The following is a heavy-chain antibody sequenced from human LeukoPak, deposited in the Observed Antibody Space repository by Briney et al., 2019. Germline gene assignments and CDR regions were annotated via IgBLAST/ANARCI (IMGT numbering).Heavy chain of an antibody. CDR1: GFTFSSYG. CDR3: AKCAAGTPLDDY. J-gene: IGHJ4*02. Sequence: GRSLRLSCAASGFTFSSYGMHWVRQAPGKGLEWVSAISGSGGSTYYADSVKGRFTISRDNSKNTLYLQMNSLRAEDTAVYYCAKCAAGTPLDDYWGQGTLVTVSS. CDR2: ISGSGGST. D-gene: IGHD6-13*01. V-gene: IGHV3-23*01.